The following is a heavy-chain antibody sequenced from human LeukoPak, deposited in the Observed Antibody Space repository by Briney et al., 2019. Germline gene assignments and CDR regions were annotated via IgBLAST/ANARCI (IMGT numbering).Heavy chain of an antibody. CDR3: ARIAYCGGDCYTTYFDY. D-gene: IGHD2-21*01. CDR1: GYTFTTYG. CDR2: ISAYNGNT. J-gene: IGHJ4*02. Sequence: ASVKVSCKASGYTFTTYGIAWVRRAPGQGLEWMEWISAYNGNTNSAQKLQGRVTMTTDTSTSTAYMELRNLRSDDTAVYYCARIAYCGGDCYTTYFDYWGQGTLVTVSS. V-gene: IGHV1-18*01.